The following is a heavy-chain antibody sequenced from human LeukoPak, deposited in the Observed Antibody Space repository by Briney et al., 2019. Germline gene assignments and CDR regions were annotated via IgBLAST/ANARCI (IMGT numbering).Heavy chain of an antibody. D-gene: IGHD1/OR15-1a*01. CDR2: SRNKASSYTT. J-gene: IGHJ6*02. V-gene: IGHV3-72*01. Sequence: PGGSLRLSCAASGFKFSDHYIDGLRPVPGKGLEGVDRSRNKASSYTTEYAASVEGRFTISRDVSESSLYLQMNSLRTEDTAVYYCGRIAINANNGMDVWGQGTTVTVSS. CDR1: GFKFSDHY. CDR3: GRIAINANNGMDV.